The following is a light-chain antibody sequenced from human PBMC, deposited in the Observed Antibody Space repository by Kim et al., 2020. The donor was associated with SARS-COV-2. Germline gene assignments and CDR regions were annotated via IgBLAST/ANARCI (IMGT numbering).Light chain of an antibody. V-gene: IGLV1-40*01. J-gene: IGLJ3*02. CDR3: QSYDNSLSGWV. CDR2: GDS. Sequence: QSVLTQPPSVSGAPGQRVTVSCTGSSSNIGADYGVHWYQQLPRTAPKLLIFGDSNRPSGVPDRFSGSKSGTSASLAITGLQAEDEADYYCQSYDNSLSGWVFGGGTQLTVL. CDR1: SSNIGADYG.